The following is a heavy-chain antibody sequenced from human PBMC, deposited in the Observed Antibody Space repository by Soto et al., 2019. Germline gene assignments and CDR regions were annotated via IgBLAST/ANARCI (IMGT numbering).Heavy chain of an antibody. J-gene: IGHJ4*02. CDR3: ERDVAGHDDHDTLGYYLDH. CDR2: IDPSGGIT. D-gene: IGHD2-21*01. Sequence: QVQLSQFGAEVKKPGASVKVSCKASGYSFTNFHIHWVRQAPGQGLEWIVMIDPSGGITRDAQRPQGRTTITRDASTRTVYMELRSLKSEEKDVYYCERDVAGHDDHDTLGYYLDHWGQGTLVNVSS. CDR1: GYSFTNFH. V-gene: IGHV1-46*01.